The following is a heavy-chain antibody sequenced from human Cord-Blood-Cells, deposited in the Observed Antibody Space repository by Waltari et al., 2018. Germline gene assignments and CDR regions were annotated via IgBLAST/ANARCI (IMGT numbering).Heavy chain of an antibody. CDR3: TRLALVGATDY. CDR1: GFTFSGCG. D-gene: IGHD1-26*01. V-gene: IGHV3-73*02. CDR2: IRSKANSYAT. Sequence: EVQLVESGGGLVQPGGSLKLSCAAFGFTFSGCGMHGVRQASGKGLEWVGRIRSKANSYATAYAASVKGRFTISRDDSKNTAYLQMNSLKTEDTAVYYCTRLALVGATDYWGQGTLVTVSS. J-gene: IGHJ4*02.